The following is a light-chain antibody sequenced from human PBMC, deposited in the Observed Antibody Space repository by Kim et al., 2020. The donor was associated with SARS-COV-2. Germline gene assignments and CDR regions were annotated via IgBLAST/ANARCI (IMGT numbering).Light chain of an antibody. CDR1: SSDVGGYNY. CDR3: SSYAGSNIEV. J-gene: IGLJ1*01. CDR2: EVS. V-gene: IGLV2-8*01. Sequence: QSALTQPPSASGSPGQSVTISCTGTSSDVGGYNYVSWYRHHPGKAPKIIIYEVSKRPSGVPDRFSGSKSGNTASLTVSGLQAEDEANYYCSSYAGSNIEVFGTGTKVTVL.